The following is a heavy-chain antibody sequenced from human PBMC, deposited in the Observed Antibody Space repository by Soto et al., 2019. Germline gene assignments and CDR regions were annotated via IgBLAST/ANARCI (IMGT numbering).Heavy chain of an antibody. Sequence: QLQLQESGSGLVKPSQTLSLTCAVSGGSISSGGYSWSWIRQPPGKGLEWIGYISHSGSTYYNPFLGSRVTISVDRSKNQFSLKLSSVTAADTAVYYCARVVAGLGHYWYFDLWGRGTLVTVSS. J-gene: IGHJ2*01. CDR1: GGSISSGGYS. CDR3: ARVVAGLGHYWYFDL. CDR2: ISHSGST. V-gene: IGHV4-30-2*01. D-gene: IGHD6-19*01.